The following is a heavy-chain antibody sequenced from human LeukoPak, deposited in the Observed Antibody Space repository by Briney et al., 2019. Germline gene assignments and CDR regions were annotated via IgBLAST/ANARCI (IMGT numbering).Heavy chain of an antibody. CDR1: GFTVSSNY. D-gene: IGHD5-24*01. CDR2: IYSGGIT. Sequence: GGSLRLSCAASGFTVSSNYMSWVRQAPGKGLEWVSVIYSGGITYYADSVKGRFTISRDNSKNTLYLQMNSLRAEDTAVYYCARETSRARVEMATGSFDYRGQGTLVTVSS. J-gene: IGHJ4*02. V-gene: IGHV3-53*01. CDR3: ARETSRARVEMATGSFDY.